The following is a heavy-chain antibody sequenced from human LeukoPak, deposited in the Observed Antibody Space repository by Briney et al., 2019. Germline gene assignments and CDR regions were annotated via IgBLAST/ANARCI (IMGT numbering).Heavy chain of an antibody. V-gene: IGHV3-30*03. Sequence: PGGSLRLSCAASGFTFSSYGMHWVRQAPGQGLEWLAIISYDGSQKYYADSVKGRFTISRDNSKNTLYLQMNSLRAEDTAVYYCAPVDSSSWLFDYWGQGTLVTVSS. CDR1: GFTFSSYG. D-gene: IGHD6-13*01. CDR2: ISYDGSQK. J-gene: IGHJ4*02. CDR3: APVDSSSWLFDY.